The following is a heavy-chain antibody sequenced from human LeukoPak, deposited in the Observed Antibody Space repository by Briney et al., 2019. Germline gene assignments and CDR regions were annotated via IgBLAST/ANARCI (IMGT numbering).Heavy chain of an antibody. V-gene: IGHV4-34*01. CDR2: INHSGST. J-gene: IGHJ3*02. CDR1: GGSFSGYY. D-gene: IGHD4-23*01. CDR3: ARAGTRAGGAFDI. Sequence: SETLSLTCAVYGGSFSGYYWSWIRQPPGKGLEWIGEINHSGSTNYNPSLYSRLTISVDTSKNQFSLNLSSVTAADTAVYFCARAGTRAGGAFDIWGQGTMVTVSS.